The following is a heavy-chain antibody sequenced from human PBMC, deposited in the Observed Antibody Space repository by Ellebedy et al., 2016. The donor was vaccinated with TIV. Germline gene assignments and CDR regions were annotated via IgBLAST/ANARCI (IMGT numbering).Heavy chain of an antibody. J-gene: IGHJ5*02. V-gene: IGHV4-39*01. D-gene: IGHD6-13*01. Sequence: ESLKISXSVSGGSIRSISYYWGWIRQPPGKGLEWVGNVYHGGSTYYNPSLKSRVTTSVDTSKNQFSLKLTSVTAADTAVYYCARLVAAGTVHYFNPWGQGTQVTVSS. CDR3: ARLVAAGTVHYFNP. CDR1: GGSIRSISYY. CDR2: VYHGGST.